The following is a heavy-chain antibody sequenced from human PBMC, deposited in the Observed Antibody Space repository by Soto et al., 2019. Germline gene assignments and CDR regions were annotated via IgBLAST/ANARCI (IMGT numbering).Heavy chain of an antibody. Sequence: SETMSLTCTVSGGSTSSYYCSWVRQPTGKGMEWSVYIYYSGSTNYNPSLKSRVTISVDTSKNQFSLKLSSVTAADTGVYYCARVPPIAVAFDPWGQGTLVTVSS. V-gene: IGHV4-59*01. J-gene: IGHJ5*02. CDR2: IYYSGST. CDR1: GGSTSSYY. D-gene: IGHD6-19*01. CDR3: ARVPPIAVAFDP.